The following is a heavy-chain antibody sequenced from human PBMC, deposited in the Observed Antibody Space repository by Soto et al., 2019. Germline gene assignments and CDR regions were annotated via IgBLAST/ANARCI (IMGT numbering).Heavy chain of an antibody. CDR3: ARAPVVRGVATYFDY. J-gene: IGHJ4*02. D-gene: IGHD3-10*01. Sequence: SETLSLTCAVSGGSISDSNGWSWVRQPPGKGLEWIGEIYHSGSSNYNPSLKSRVTISVDKSKNQFSLKLSSVTAADTAVYYCARAPVVRGVATYFDYWGQGTLVTVSS. CDR2: IYHSGSS. V-gene: IGHV4-4*02. CDR1: GGSISDSNG.